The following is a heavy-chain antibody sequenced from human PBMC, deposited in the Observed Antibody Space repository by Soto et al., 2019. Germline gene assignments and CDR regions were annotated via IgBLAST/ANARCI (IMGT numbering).Heavy chain of an antibody. CDR2: ISYDGSNK. D-gene: IGHD5-12*01. CDR3: ARDVSGLNWFDP. V-gene: IGHV3-30-3*01. CDR1: GFTFSNYA. J-gene: IGHJ5*02. Sequence: GGSLRLSCAASGFTFSNYAMHWVRQAPGKGLEWVAVISYDGSNKYYADSVKGRFTISRDNSKNTLYLQMNSLRDEDTAVYYCARDVSGLNWFDPWGQGTLVTVSS.